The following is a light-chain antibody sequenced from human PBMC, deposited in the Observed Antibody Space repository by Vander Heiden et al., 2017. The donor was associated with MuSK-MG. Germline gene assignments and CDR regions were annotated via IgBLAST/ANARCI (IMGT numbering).Light chain of an antibody. CDR2: DAS. CDR1: QSVSSY. Sequence: EIVLTQSPATLSLSPGERATLSCRASQSVSSYLAWYQQKPGQAPRLLIYDASNRATGITARFSGSGDGTDVTLTISSREPEDFAVYYCQQRSNGHPTWTFGQGTKVEIK. CDR3: QQRSNGHPTWT. V-gene: IGKV3-11*01. J-gene: IGKJ1*01.